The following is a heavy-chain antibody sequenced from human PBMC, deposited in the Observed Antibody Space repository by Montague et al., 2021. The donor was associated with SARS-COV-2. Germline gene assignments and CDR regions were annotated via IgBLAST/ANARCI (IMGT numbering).Heavy chain of an antibody. V-gene: IGHV4-39*01. J-gene: IGHJ4*02. D-gene: IGHD4-17*01. CDR2: IYSGGTVSYSGTT. Sequence: SETLSLTCSVSGDSIGSKGYYWDWIRQSPGKGLEWIGTIYSGGTVSYSGTTYYNPSLKSRVTISVDTSKNQFSLKLPSVTASDTAVYYCARGTRHDYGDSHHFDYWGQGALVTVSS. CDR1: GDSIGSKGYY. CDR3: ARGTRHDYGDSHHFDY.